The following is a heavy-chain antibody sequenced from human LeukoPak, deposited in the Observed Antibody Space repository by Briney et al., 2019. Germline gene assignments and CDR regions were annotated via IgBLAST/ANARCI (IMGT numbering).Heavy chain of an antibody. V-gene: IGHV4-61*09. D-gene: IGHD2-21*01. CDR3: ASDIDCVGGTCYSYNWFDP. CDR1: GGSLTSGSHY. Sequence: SQTLSLTCTVSGGSLTSGSHYWSWIRQPAGKGLEWIGNIDISGSTKYNPSLKSRVTIYIDMSKNQFSLELTSVTAADMAVYYCASDIDCVGGTCYSYNWFDPWGQGTLVTVSS. CDR2: IDISGST. J-gene: IGHJ5*02.